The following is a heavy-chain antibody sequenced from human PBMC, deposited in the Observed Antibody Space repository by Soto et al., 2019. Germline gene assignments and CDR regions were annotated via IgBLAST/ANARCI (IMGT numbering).Heavy chain of an antibody. Sequence: QVQLVQSGAEVKKPGASVKVSCKASAYTFTSYSIHWVRQARVQGLEWMGILNPSAGSTSYAQKFPGRAPIPKVTSTSTVSMELSSRTSADTAVYYCARGGPQTYSRSWYKSWFAPWGQGTLVTVSS. D-gene: IGHD6-13*01. V-gene: IGHV1-46*01. J-gene: IGHJ5*02. CDR3: ARGGPQTYSRSWYKSWFAP. CDR1: AYTFTSYS. CDR2: LNPSAGST.